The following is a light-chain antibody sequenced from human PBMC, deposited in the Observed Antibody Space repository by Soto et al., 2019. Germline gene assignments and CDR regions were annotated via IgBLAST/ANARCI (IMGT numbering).Light chain of an antibody. CDR2: SVS. Sequence: EIVMTQSPATLSVTPGERVTLSCRASQNVNDRLAWFQQKAGQAPRLLIDSVSTRATGIPGRFSGSGSGTEFTLTITSLQSEDFAVYYCQQYKSWPPYTFGQGTKLEIK. CDR3: QQYKSWPPYT. CDR1: QNVNDR. V-gene: IGKV3-15*01. J-gene: IGKJ2*01.